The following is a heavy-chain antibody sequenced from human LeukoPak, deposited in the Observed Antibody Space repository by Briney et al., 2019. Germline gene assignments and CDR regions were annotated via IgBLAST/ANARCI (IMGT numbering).Heavy chain of an antibody. Sequence: SETPSLTCTVSGGSISSYYWSWIRQPPGKGLEWIGYIYYSGSTNYNPSLKSRVTIPVDTSKNQFSLKLSSVTAADTAVYYCARWYYDSSGYFYYFDYWGQGTLVTVSS. V-gene: IGHV4-59*01. J-gene: IGHJ4*02. CDR1: GGSISSYY. D-gene: IGHD3-22*01. CDR3: ARWYYDSSGYFYYFDY. CDR2: IYYSGST.